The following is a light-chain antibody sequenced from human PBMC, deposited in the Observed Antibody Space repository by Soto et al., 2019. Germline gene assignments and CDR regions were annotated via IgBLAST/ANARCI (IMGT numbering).Light chain of an antibody. CDR2: EVS. CDR1: SSDVGGYNY. J-gene: IGLJ2*01. CDR3: SSSTTSSTHVV. Sequence: QSALTQPASVSGSPGQSITISCTVTSSDVGGYNYVSWYQQHPGKAPKLMIYEVSNRPSGVSNRFSGSKSGNTASLTISGLQAQDEADYHCSSSTTSSTHVVFGGGTKLTVL. V-gene: IGLV2-14*01.